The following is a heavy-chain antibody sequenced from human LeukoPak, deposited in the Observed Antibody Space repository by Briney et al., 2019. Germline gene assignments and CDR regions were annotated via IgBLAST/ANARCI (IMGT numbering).Heavy chain of an antibody. D-gene: IGHD3-10*01. CDR2: ISAYNGNT. CDR3: ASGVYGSGSYQTYYYYYMDV. V-gene: IGHV1-18*01. CDR1: GYTFTSYG. J-gene: IGHJ6*03. Sequence: ASVKVSCKASGYTFTSYGISWVRQAPGQGLEWMGWISAYNGNTNYAQKFQGRVTITADESTSTAYMELSSLRSEDTAVYYCASGVYGSGSYQTYYYYYMDVWGKGTTVTISS.